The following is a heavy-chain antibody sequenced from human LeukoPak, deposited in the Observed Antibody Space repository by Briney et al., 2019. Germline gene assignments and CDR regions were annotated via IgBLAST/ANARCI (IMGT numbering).Heavy chain of an antibody. CDR3: ARAHYGSGSYNWFDP. Sequence: KPSETLSLTCTASGGSISSYYWSWIRQAPGKGLEWIGDIYYSGSTNYNPSLKSRVTISVDTSKNQFSLKLSSVTAADTAVYYCARAHYGSGSYNWFDPWGQGTLVTVSS. CDR2: IYYSGST. D-gene: IGHD3-10*01. CDR1: GGSISSYY. J-gene: IGHJ5*02. V-gene: IGHV4-59*01.